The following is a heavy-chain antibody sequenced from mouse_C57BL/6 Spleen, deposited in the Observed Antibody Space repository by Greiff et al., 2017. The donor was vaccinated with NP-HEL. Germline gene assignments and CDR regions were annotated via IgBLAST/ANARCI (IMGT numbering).Heavy chain of an antibody. CDR1: GYAFSSYW. D-gene: IGHD2-4*01. Sequence: VKLVESGAELVKPGASVKISCKASGYAFSSYWMNWVKQRPGKGLEWIGQIYPGDGDTNYNGKFKGKATLTADKSSSTAYMQLSSLTSEDSAVYFCAREDYDYGFAHWGQGTLVTVSA. V-gene: IGHV1-80*01. CDR3: AREDYDYGFAH. CDR2: IYPGDGDT. J-gene: IGHJ3*01.